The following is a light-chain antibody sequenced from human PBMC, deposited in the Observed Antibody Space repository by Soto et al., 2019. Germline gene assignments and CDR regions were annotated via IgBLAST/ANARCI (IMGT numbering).Light chain of an antibody. V-gene: IGKV3-15*01. CDR1: QSVSSK. J-gene: IGKJ5*01. CDR2: DTS. CDR3: QQYNTWRSIS. Sequence: EIVMTQSPATLSVSPGERATLSCRASQSVSSKLAWYQHKPGQAPRLLIYDTSTRAAGIPARFTGSGSGTDFTLTISSLQSEDFAAYYCQQYNTWRSISFGQGTRLEIK.